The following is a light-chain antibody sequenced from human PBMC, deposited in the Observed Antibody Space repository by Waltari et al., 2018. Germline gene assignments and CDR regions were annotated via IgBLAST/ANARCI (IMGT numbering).Light chain of an antibody. J-gene: IGLJ3*02. CDR3: QTGGHGTWV. Sequence: QLVLTQSPSASASLGASVKLTCTLSSGHSSNASAWLQQQSEKGPRYLMKVNSDGSHSKGDEIPDRFSGSSSGAERYLTISSLQSEDEADYYCQTGGHGTWVFGGGTKLTVL. CDR1: SGHSSNA. CDR2: VNSDGSH. V-gene: IGLV4-69*01.